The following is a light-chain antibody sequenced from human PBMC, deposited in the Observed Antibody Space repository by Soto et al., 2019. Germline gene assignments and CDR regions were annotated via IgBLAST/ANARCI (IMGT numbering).Light chain of an antibody. V-gene: IGLV1-40*01. CDR1: SSNIGAGYD. CDR2: GNS. Sequence: QSLLTQPPSVSGAPGQRVTISCTGSSSNIGAGYDVHWYQQLPGTAHKLLIYGNSNRPSGVPDRFSGSKSGTSASLAITGLQAEDEADYYCQSYDSSLSGYVFGTGTKLTVL. CDR3: QSYDSSLSGYV. J-gene: IGLJ1*01.